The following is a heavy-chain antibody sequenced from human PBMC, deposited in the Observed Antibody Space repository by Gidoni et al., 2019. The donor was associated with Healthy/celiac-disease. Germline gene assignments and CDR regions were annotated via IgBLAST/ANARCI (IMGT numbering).Heavy chain of an antibody. J-gene: IGHJ6*02. Sequence: QVKLVASGGGVVQPGRSLRLACAASGCTFRSYGMHWVRQAPCKGLEWVAVISDDGSNKYYADSVKGRFTISRDNSKNTLYLQMNSLRAEDTAVYYCATDGSGPYKLGMDVWGQGTTVTVSS. CDR2: ISDDGSNK. CDR3: ATDGSGPYKLGMDV. CDR1: GCTFRSYG. D-gene: IGHD3-10*01. V-gene: IGHV3-30*03.